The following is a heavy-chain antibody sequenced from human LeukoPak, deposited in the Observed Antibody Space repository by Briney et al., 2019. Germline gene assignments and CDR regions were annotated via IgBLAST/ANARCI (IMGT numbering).Heavy chain of an antibody. Sequence: PSETLSLTCAVSGYSISSGYQWAWIRQPPGRGLEWIGSVHHNAGAHYNPSLRSRVTISVDTSKNHFSLELNSVTVADTAIYYCAGDPRWLTPDCTSTSCYENYFAPWGQGTLVTVSS. J-gene: IGHJ5*02. CDR3: AGDPRWLTPDCTSTSCYENYFAP. CDR2: VHHNAGA. V-gene: IGHV4-38-2*02. CDR1: GYSISSGYQ. D-gene: IGHD2-2*01.